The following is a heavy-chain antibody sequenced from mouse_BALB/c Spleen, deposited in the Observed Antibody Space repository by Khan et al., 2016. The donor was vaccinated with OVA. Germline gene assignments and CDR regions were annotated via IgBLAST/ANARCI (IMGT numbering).Heavy chain of an antibody. D-gene: IGHD1-3*01. V-gene: IGHV1S137*01. CDR3: VRGSGNSRFAY. J-gene: IGHJ3*01. Sequence: QVQLKQSGAELVRPGVSVKISCKGSGYTFTDYAMHWVKQSHAKSLEWIGVISTYYGDASYNQQFKGKATMTVAKSSSPAFMELARLTSEDSAIYYCVRGSGNSRFAYWGQGTLVTVSA. CDR2: ISTYYGDA. CDR1: GYTFTDYA.